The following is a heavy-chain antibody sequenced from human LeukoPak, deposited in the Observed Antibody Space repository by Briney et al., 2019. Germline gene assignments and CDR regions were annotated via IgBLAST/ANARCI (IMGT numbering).Heavy chain of an antibody. J-gene: IGHJ5*02. Sequence: SETLSLTCSVSGGSISGYYWNWIRQPPGKGLEWIGYIYYSGSTNYNPSLKSRVTISVDTSKNQFSLKLSSVTAADTAVYYCARENPHYYDSSGTNWFDPWGQGTLVTVSS. CDR1: GGSISGYY. V-gene: IGHV4-59*01. CDR3: ARENPHYYDSSGTNWFDP. D-gene: IGHD3-22*01. CDR2: IYYSGST.